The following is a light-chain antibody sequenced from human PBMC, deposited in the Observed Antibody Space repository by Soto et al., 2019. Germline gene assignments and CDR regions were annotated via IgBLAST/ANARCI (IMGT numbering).Light chain of an antibody. J-gene: IGKJ4*01. V-gene: IGKV3D-20*01. CDR3: QQYGSSTLT. CDR2: DAS. CDR1: QSVSSSY. Sequence: EIVLTQSPATLSLSPGERANLSCGASQSVSSSYLAWYQQNPGLEPRILIYDASSRATGIPDRFSGSGSGTDFNLTISRLEPEDFAVYDCQQYGSSTLTFGGGTKVDIK.